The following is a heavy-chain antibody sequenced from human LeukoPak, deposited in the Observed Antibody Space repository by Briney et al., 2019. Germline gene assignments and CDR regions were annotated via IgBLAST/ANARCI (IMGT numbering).Heavy chain of an antibody. Sequence: GGSLRLSCAASGFTFSSYAMSWVRQAPGKGLEWVSAISGSGGSTYYADSVKGRFTISRDNAKNSLYLQMNSLRAEDMALYYCAGSYDSSGYEIDAFDIWGQGTMVTVSS. CDR3: AGSYDSSGYEIDAFDI. D-gene: IGHD3-22*01. J-gene: IGHJ3*02. CDR2: ISGSGGST. V-gene: IGHV3-23*01. CDR1: GFTFSSYA.